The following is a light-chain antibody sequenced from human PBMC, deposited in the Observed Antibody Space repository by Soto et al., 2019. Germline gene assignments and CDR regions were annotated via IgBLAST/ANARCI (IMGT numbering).Light chain of an antibody. CDR1: QGISNY. V-gene: IGKV1-27*01. Sequence: DVQMTQSPSSLSASVGDRVTITCRASQGISNYLAWYQQKPGKVPKLLICAAGTSQSGVPSRFSASGSGTESTITISSLQTEDVATYYCQKYNSAPFTFGPGTKVDIK. J-gene: IGKJ3*01. CDR3: QKYNSAPFT. CDR2: AAG.